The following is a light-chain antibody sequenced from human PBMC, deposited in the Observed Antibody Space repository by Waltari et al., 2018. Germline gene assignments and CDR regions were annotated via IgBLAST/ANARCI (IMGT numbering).Light chain of an antibody. CDR3: SSYTSSDTLV. V-gene: IGLV2-14*03. J-gene: IGLJ3*02. CDR2: DVS. CDR1: SSDVGGHNH. Sequence: QSALTQAASVSGSPGQSITIPCTGTSSDVGGHNHVSWYQQPPGEAPKLMIYDVSNRPSGVSNRFSGSKSGNTASLTISGLQAEDEADYYCSSYTSSDTLVFGGGTKLTVL.